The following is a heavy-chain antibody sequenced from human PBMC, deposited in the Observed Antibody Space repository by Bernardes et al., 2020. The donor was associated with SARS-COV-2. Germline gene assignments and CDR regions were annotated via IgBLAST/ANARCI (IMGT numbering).Heavy chain of an antibody. Sequence: AGRKDFCKASGYTFTSYGISWVRQAPGQGLEWMGWISAYNGTTTYAQKLQGRVTMTTDTSTSTAYMELRSLRSDDTAVYYCARDADRTMVRGVIIATPHNWFDPWGQGTLVTVAS. CDR2: ISAYNGTT. CDR1: GYTFTSYG. D-gene: IGHD3-10*01. V-gene: IGHV1-18*01. CDR3: ARDADRTMVRGVIIATPHNWFDP. J-gene: IGHJ5*02.